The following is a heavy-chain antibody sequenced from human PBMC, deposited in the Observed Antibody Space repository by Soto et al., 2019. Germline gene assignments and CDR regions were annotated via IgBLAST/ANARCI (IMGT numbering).Heavy chain of an antibody. Sequence: GGSMRISCAASGFTFRSYSMNWVRQAQGKGLEWVSAIGGSGDWTYYADSVKGRFTISRDNSKNTLYLQMNSLRAEDTAVYYCASIECWGQGSLVTVSS. D-gene: IGHD1-26*01. CDR2: IGGSGDWT. J-gene: IGHJ4*02. CDR3: ASIEC. CDR1: GFTFRSYS. V-gene: IGHV3-23*01.